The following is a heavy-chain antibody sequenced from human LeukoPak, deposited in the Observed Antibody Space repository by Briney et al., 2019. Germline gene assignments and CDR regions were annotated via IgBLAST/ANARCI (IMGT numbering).Heavy chain of an antibody. CDR3: ARRYCTNGVCYDAFDI. V-gene: IGHV1-18*01. Sequence: ASVKVSCKASGYTFTSYGISWVRQAPGQGLEWMGWIGAYNGNTNYAQKLQGRVTMTTDTSTSTAYMELRSLRSDDTAVYYCARRYCTNGVCYDAFDIWGQGTMVTVSS. CDR1: GYTFTSYG. J-gene: IGHJ3*02. D-gene: IGHD2-8*01. CDR2: IGAYNGNT.